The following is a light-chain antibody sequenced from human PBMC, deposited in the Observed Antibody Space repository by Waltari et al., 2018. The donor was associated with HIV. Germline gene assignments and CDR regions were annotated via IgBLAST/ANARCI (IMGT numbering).Light chain of an antibody. J-gene: IGKJ4*01. V-gene: IGKV3-20*01. Sequence: EIVLTQSPGTLSLSPGERATLSCRASQSVSNNYLAWYQQKPGQAPRLRIYGASSRATGIPDRFSGSGSGSDFTLTISRLEPEDFAVYYCQQYVTSPLTFGGGTKVEIK. CDR1: QSVSNNY. CDR3: QQYVTSPLT. CDR2: GAS.